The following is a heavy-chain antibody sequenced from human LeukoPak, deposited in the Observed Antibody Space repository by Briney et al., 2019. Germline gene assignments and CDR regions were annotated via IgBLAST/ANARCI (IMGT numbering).Heavy chain of an antibody. D-gene: IGHD3-3*01. J-gene: IGHJ4*02. V-gene: IGHV4-59*08. CDR2: IYYSGST. CDR3: ARTLWSVSYFDY. Sequence: SETLYLTCTVSGGSISSYYWSWIRQPPGKGLEWIGYIYYSGSTNYNPSLKSRVTISVDTSKNQFSLKLSSVTAADTAVYYCARTLWSVSYFDYWGQGTLVTVSS. CDR1: GGSISSYY.